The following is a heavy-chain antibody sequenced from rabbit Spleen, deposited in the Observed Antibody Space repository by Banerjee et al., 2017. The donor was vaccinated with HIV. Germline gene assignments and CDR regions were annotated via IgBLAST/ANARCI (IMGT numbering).Heavy chain of an antibody. Sequence: QSLEESGGDLVKPGASLTLTCTASGIDFSRGYDMCWVRLAPGKGLEWIGCIFTGNVKTYYASWAKGRFTISRENTQNTVSLQLNSLTAADTATYFCARDLADVIGWNFGLWGQGTLVTVS. V-gene: IGHV1S40*01. D-gene: IGHD2-1*01. CDR1: GIDFSRGYD. CDR3: ARDLADVIGWNFGL. CDR2: IFTGNVKT. J-gene: IGHJ3*01.